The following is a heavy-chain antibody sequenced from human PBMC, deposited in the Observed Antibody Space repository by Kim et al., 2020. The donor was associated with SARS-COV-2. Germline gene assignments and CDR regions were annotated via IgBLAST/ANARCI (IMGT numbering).Heavy chain of an antibody. Sequence: SETLSLTCTVSGGSISSSSYYWGWIRQPPGKGLEWIGSIYYSGSTYYNPSLKSRVTISVDTSKNQFSLKLSSVTAADTAVYYCASHSAGYIPNWFDPWGQGTLVTVSS. J-gene: IGHJ5*02. CDR3: ASHSAGYIPNWFDP. CDR2: IYYSGST. CDR1: GGSISSSSYY. D-gene: IGHD6-13*01. V-gene: IGHV4-39*07.